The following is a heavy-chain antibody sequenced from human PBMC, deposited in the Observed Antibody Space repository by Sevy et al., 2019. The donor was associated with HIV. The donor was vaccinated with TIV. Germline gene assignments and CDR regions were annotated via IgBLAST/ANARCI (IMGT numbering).Heavy chain of an antibody. CDR2: IYPGDSDT. J-gene: IGHJ4*02. CDR1: GYSFTSYW. V-gene: IGHV5-51*01. Sequence: GESLKISCKGSGYSFTSYWIGWVRQMPGKGLEWMGIIYPGDSDTRYSPSFQGQVTISADKSISTAYQQWSSLKASDTAMYYCARRRGRGYYDSSGYYYFDYWGQGTLVTVSS. CDR3: ARRRGRGYYDSSGYYYFDY. D-gene: IGHD3-22*01.